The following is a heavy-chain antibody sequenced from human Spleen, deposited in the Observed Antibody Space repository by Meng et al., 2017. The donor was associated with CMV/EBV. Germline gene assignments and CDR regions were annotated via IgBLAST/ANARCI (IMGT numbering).Heavy chain of an antibody. CDR3: ARDAGAKVGVDGMDV. CDR2: IWYDGSDK. V-gene: IGHV3-33*08. Sequence: LSLTCAASGFTFSSYAMHWVRQAPGKGLEWVATIWYDGSDKYYAESVKGRFTISRDNSKNTLNLQMNSLRAVDTAIYYCARDAGAKVGVDGMDVWGHGTTVTVSS. J-gene: IGHJ6*02. D-gene: IGHD3-3*01. CDR1: GFTFSSYA.